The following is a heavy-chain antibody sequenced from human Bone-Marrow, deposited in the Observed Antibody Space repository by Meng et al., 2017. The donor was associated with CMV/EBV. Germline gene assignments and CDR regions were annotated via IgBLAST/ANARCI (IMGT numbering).Heavy chain of an antibody. Sequence: GGSLRLSCAASGFTFSSYAMSWVRQAPGKGLERVSVIYSGGSSTYYADSVKGRFTISRDNSKNTLYLQMNSLRAEDTAVYYCAKEATPVGATNYWGQGTLVTVSS. V-gene: IGHV3-23*03. CDR1: GFTFSSYA. D-gene: IGHD1-26*01. CDR2: IYSGGSST. CDR3: AKEATPVGATNY. J-gene: IGHJ4*02.